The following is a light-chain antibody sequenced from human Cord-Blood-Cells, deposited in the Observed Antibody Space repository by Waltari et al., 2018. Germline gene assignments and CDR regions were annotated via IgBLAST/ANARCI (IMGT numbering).Light chain of an antibody. CDR1: QGISSA. CDR2: DAS. V-gene: IGKV1-13*02. CDR3: QQFNSYPIT. J-gene: IGKJ5*01. Sequence: AIQLTPSPASLSPSVGDRLTITCRASQGISSALAWYQQKPGKAPKLLIYDASRLESGVPSRFSGSGSGTDFTLTISSLQPEDFATYYCQQFNSYPITFGQGTRLEIK.